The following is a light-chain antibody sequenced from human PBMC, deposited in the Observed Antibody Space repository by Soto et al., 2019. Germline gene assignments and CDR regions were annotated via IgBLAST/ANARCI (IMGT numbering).Light chain of an antibody. CDR3: QQYYSYPRT. J-gene: IGKJ2*02. CDR2: AAS. V-gene: IGKV1-8*01. CDR1: QGISSY. Sequence: AIRVTQSPSSCSASTGDRVTITCRASQGISSYLAWYQQKPGKAPKLLIYAASTLQSGVPSRFSRSGSGTDFTLTISCLQSEDYATYYCQQYYSYPRTFGQGTKVEIX.